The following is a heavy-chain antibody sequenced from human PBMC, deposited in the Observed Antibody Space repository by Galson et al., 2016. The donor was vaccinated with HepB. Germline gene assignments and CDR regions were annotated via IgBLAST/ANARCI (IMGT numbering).Heavy chain of an antibody. J-gene: IGHJ4*02. CDR1: GFTFRSYA. CDR2: ISGGGATT. Sequence: SLRLSCAASGFTFRSYAMNWVRQVPGKGLEWVSGISGGGATTYYADSVKGRFTISRDNTKNTLYLQMNSLRAEDTAVYYCAKGGGDYGGNFVFDCWGQGSLVTVSS. D-gene: IGHD4-23*01. CDR3: AKGGGDYGGNFVFDC. V-gene: IGHV3-23*01.